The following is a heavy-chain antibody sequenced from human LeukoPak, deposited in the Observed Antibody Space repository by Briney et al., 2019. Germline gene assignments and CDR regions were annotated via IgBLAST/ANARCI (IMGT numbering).Heavy chain of an antibody. CDR2: INPNSGGR. CDR3: ASTFGLGELQTDY. Sequence: ASVKVSCKASGYTFTGYYIHWVRQAPGQGLEWMGWINPNSGGRNYAQKFQGRVTMTRDTSISTAYMELSRLRSDDTAVYYCASTFGLGELQTDYWGQGTLVTVSS. J-gene: IGHJ4*02. D-gene: IGHD3-16*01. V-gene: IGHV1-2*02. CDR1: GYTFTGYY.